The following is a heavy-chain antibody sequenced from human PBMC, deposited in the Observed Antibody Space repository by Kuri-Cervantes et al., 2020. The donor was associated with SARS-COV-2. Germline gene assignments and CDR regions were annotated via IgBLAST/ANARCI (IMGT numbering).Heavy chain of an antibody. Sequence: GGSLRLSCAASGFTFSSYGMHWVRQAPGKGLEWVAVISYDGSNKYYADSVKGRFTIARDNSKNTLYLQMNSLRAEDTAVYYCAKDHVQTTSGPPGYWGQGTLVTVSS. D-gene: IGHD3-16*01. CDR3: AKDHVQTTSGPPGY. CDR1: GFTFSSYG. CDR2: ISYDGSNK. V-gene: IGHV3-30*18. J-gene: IGHJ4*02.